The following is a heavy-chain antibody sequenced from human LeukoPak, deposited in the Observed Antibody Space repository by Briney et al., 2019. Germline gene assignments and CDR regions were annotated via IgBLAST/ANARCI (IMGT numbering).Heavy chain of an antibody. CDR1: GGSISSGGYY. V-gene: IGHV4-30-2*01. J-gene: IGHJ5*02. Sequence: SETLSLTCTVSGGSISSGGYYWSWIRQPPGKGLEWIGYIYHSGSTYYNPSLKSRVTISVERSKNQFSLKLSSVTAADTAVYYCAREWRGLSHWFDPWGQGTLVTVSS. CDR2: IYHSGST. CDR3: AREWRGLSHWFDP. D-gene: IGHD3-3*01.